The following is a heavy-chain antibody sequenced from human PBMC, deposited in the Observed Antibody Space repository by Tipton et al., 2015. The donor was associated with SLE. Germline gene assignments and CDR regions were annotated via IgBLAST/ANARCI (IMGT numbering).Heavy chain of an antibody. J-gene: IGHJ2*01. CDR1: GGSFSGYY. Sequence: TLSLTCAVYGGSFSGYYWSWIRQPPGKGLEWIGYIYTSGSTNYNPSLKSRVTISVDTSKNQFSLKLSSVTAADTAVYYCARDELTAGYFDLWGRGTLVTVSS. CDR2: IYTSGST. D-gene: IGHD7-27*01. V-gene: IGHV4-4*09. CDR3: ARDELTAGYFDL.